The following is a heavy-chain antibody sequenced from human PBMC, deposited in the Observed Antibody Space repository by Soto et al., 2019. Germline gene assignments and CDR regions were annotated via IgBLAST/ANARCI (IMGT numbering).Heavy chain of an antibody. V-gene: IGHV1-58*02. Sequence: QMQLVQSGPEVKKPGTSVKVSCKASGFTFTSSVMQWVRQARGQRLEWIGWIVVGSGNTNYAQKFQERVTITRDMSTSTAYMELSSLRSEDTAVYYCAADSSKDTRNYYDSSGYYLSFDYWGQGTLVTVSS. J-gene: IGHJ4*02. CDR1: GFTFTSSV. D-gene: IGHD3-22*01. CDR3: AADSSKDTRNYYDSSGYYLSFDY. CDR2: IVVGSGNT.